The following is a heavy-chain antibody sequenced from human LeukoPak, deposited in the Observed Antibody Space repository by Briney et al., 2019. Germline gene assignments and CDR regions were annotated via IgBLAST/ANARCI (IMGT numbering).Heavy chain of an antibody. CDR3: ATSAGDYRAGHYYYMGV. V-gene: IGHV1-2*02. Sequence: GASVKVSCKASGYPFTGYYFHWVRQAPGQGLEWMGWINPNTAGTNYAQKFLGGVTLTWHTSISTAYMELNRLTSDDTAVYYCATSAGDYRAGHYYYMGVWGKGTSVTVSS. J-gene: IGHJ6*03. D-gene: IGHD4-11*01. CDR1: GYPFTGYY. CDR2: INPNTAGT.